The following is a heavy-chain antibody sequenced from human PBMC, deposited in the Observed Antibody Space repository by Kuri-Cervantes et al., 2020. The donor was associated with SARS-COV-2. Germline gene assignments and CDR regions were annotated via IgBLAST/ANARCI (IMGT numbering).Heavy chain of an antibody. J-gene: IGHJ4*02. CDR2: IHHAVGT. Sequence: SETLSLTCAVYGGSVSGYYWSWIRQPPGKGLEWIGEIHHAVGTFYTPSLRSRATIFLDTSKNQFSLKLSSVTAADTAVYYCARHSRLVDFDYWGQGTLVTVSS. V-gene: IGHV4-34*01. CDR3: ARHSRLVDFDY. D-gene: IGHD6-19*01. CDR1: GGSVSGYY.